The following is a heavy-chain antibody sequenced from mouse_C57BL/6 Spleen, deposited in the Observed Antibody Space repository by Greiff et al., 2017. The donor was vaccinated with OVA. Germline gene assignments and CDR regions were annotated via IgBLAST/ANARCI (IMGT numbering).Heavy chain of an antibody. D-gene: IGHD3-2*02. V-gene: IGHV1-80*01. Sequence: VKLMESGAELVKPGASVKISCKASGYAFSSYWMNWVKQRPGKGLEWIGQIYPGDGDTNYNGKFKGKATLTADKSSSTAYMQLSSLTSEDSAVYFCARAGSSGYGAMDYWGQGTSVTVSS. CDR1: GYAFSSYW. CDR2: IYPGDGDT. J-gene: IGHJ4*01. CDR3: ARAGSSGYGAMDY.